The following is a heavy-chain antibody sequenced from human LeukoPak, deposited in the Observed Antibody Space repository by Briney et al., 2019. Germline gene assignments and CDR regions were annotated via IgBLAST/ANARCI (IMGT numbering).Heavy chain of an antibody. V-gene: IGHV3-21*01. Sequence: GGSLRLSCAAAGFTFSSYSMNWVRQAPGKGLEWVSSISSSSSYIYYADSVKGRFTISRDNAKNSLYLQMNSLRAEDTPVYYCASQKGYSSSWYGFDYWGQGTLVTVSP. CDR2: ISSSSSYI. J-gene: IGHJ4*02. CDR1: GFTFSSYS. CDR3: ASQKGYSSSWYGFDY. D-gene: IGHD6-13*01.